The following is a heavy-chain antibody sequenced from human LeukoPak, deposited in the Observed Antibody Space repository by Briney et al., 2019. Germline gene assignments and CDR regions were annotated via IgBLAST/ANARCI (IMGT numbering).Heavy chain of an antibody. CDR1: GFTFSDHY. J-gene: IGHJ6*03. D-gene: IGHD3-10*01. Sequence: GGSLRLSCAASGFTFSDHYMDWVRQAPGKGLEWVGRARNKANSYTTEYAASVKGRFTISRDDSKNSLYLQMNSLKTEDTAVYYCARVKTNYYGSGSYFYHYYYYYYMDVWGKGTTVTISS. CDR3: ARVKTNYYGSGSYFYHYYYYYYMDV. CDR2: ARNKANSYTT. V-gene: IGHV3-72*01.